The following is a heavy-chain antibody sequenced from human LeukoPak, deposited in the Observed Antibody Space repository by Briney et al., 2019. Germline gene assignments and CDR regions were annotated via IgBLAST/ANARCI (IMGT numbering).Heavy chain of an antibody. CDR2: INPNSGGT. CDR1: GYTFTGYY. V-gene: IGHV1-2*02. D-gene: IGHD2-2*02. J-gene: IGHJ3*02. Sequence: ASVKVSCKASGYTFTGYYMHWVRQAPGQGLEWMGWINPNSGGTNYAQKFQGRVTMTRDTSISTAYMTLSRLRSDDTAVYYCAGEYCSSTSCYKAFEICGQGTMVTVSS. CDR3: AGEYCSSTSCYKAFEI.